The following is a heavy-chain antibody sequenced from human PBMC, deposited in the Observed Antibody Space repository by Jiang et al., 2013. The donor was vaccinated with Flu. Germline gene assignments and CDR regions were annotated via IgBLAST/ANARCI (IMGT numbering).Heavy chain of an antibody. CDR2: FDPEDGET. CDR3: ARDLCFKPRTGELRWGVGVGDLQTSARGRCQYYTLDV. J-gene: IGHJ6*02. Sequence: GAEVKKPGSSVKVSCKVSGYTLTELSMHWVRQAPGKGLEWMGGFDPEDGETIYAQKFQGRVTMTEDTSTDTAYIELSSLRFEDTAVYYCARDLCFKPRTGELRWGVGVGDLQTSARGRCQYYTLDVWGQGTTVIVSS. CDR1: GYTLTELS. D-gene: IGHD2-2*01. V-gene: IGHV1-24*01.